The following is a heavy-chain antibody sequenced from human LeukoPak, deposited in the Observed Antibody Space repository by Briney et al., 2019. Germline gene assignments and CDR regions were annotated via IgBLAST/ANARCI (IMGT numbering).Heavy chain of an antibody. D-gene: IGHD6-19*01. CDR3: AKAKPEAGDYYYGMDV. CDR1: GFTFSSYA. V-gene: IGHV3-30*18. Sequence: GSLRLSCAASGFTFSSYAMHWVRQAPGKGLEWVAVISYDGTNKYYADSVKGRVTISRDNSKNTLYLQMNSLRAEDTAVYYCAKAKPEAGDYYYGMDVWGQGTTVTVSS. J-gene: IGHJ6*02. CDR2: ISYDGTNK.